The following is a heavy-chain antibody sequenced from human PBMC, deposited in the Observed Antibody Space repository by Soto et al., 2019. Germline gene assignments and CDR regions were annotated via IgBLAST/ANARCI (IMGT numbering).Heavy chain of an antibody. Sequence: SETLSLTCTVSGGSISSGGYYWSWIRQHPGKGLEWIGYIYYSGSTYYNQSLKSRVTISVDRSKNQFSLKLSSVTAADTAVYYCARIYDLNWFDPWGQGTLVTVSS. CDR3: ARIYDLNWFDP. V-gene: IGHV4-31*03. CDR2: IYYSGST. CDR1: GGSISSGGYY. D-gene: IGHD5-12*01. J-gene: IGHJ5*02.